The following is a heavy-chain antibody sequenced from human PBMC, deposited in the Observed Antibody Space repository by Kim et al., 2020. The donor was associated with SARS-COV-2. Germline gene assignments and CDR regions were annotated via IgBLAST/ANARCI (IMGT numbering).Heavy chain of an antibody. Sequence: SLRLSCAASGFTFSSYAMHWVRQAPGKGLEWVAVISYDGSNKNYADSVKDRFTISRDNSKNTVYLQMNSLRGEDTAVYYCGRDFWGTYRYGRYYYYGMDVSGQGTTVTVSS. CDR2: ISYDGSNK. V-gene: IGHV3-30*04. D-gene: IGHD3-16*02. J-gene: IGHJ6*02. CDR1: GFTFSSYA. CDR3: GRDFWGTYRYGRYYYYGMDV.